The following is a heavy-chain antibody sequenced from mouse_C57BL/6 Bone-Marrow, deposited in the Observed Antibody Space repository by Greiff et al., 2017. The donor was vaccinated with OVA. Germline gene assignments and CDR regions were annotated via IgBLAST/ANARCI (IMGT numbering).Heavy chain of an antibody. CDR1: GFNIKDDY. D-gene: IGHD1-1*01. V-gene: IGHV14-4*01. J-gene: IGHJ1*03. Sequence: VQLQQSGAELVRPGASVKLSCTASGFNIKDDYMHWVKQRPEQGLEWIGWIDPENGDTEYASKFQGKATMTADTSSNTAYLQLSSLTSEDTAVYYCTPYYSGSSGWYFDVWGTGTTVTVSS. CDR2: IDPENGDT. CDR3: TPYYSGSSGWYFDV.